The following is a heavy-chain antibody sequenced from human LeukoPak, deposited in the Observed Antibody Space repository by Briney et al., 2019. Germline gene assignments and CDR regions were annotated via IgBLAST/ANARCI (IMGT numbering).Heavy chain of an antibody. CDR1: GDAVYY. CDR2: IYNNEST. Sequence: PSETLSLTCTVSGDAVYYWNWIRQTAGKGLEWIGRIYNNESTWSNPSLKSRVSMSIDTSKNQFSLKLSSVTAADAAVYYCARDIGNHFGGLDHYYYDYWGPGTLVTVSS. CDR3: ARDIGNHFGGLDHYYYDY. V-gene: IGHV4-4*07. D-gene: IGHD2-15*01. J-gene: IGHJ4*02.